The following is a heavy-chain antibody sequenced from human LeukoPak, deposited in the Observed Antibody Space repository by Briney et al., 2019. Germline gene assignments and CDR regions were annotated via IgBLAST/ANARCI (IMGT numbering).Heavy chain of an antibody. CDR3: AMGAIVATIDY. V-gene: IGHV3-53*01. J-gene: IGHJ4*02. D-gene: IGHD5-12*01. CDR2: IYSGGST. CDR1: GFTVNSNY. Sequence: GGSLRLSCAASGFTVNSNYVSWVRQAPGKGLEWVSIIYSGGSTYYADSVKGRFTISRDKSKNTLYLQMSSLRVEDTAVYYCAMGAIVATIDYWGQGTLVTVSS.